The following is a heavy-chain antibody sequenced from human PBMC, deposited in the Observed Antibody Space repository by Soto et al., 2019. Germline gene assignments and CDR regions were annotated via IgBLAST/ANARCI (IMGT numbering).Heavy chain of an antibody. CDR3: ARGGDVNYYHGMDV. V-gene: IGHV1-18*01. Sequence: QVQLVQSGGEVKKPGASVKLSCTASGYTFTSYGISWVRQAPGQGLEWMGWISAYNGKTNYAQNVQGRVTMTTDTSMRTAYMDLRSLRSDDTAVYYCARGGDVNYYHGMDVWGQGTTVTVSS. CDR1: GYTFTSYG. D-gene: IGHD5-12*01. J-gene: IGHJ6*02. CDR2: ISAYNGKT.